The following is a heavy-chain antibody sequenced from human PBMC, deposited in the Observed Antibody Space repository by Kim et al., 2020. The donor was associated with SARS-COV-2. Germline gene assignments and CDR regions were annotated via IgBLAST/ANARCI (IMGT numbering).Heavy chain of an antibody. Sequence: ASVKVSCKASGYTFTSYGISWVRQAPGQGLEWMGCISAYNGNTNYAQKLQGRVTMTTDTSTSTAYMELRSLRSDDTAVYYCARGSIAARPGLSAFDIWGQGTMVTVSS. J-gene: IGHJ3*02. CDR2: ISAYNGNT. V-gene: IGHV1-18*04. D-gene: IGHD6-6*01. CDR3: ARGSIAARPGLSAFDI. CDR1: GYTFTSYG.